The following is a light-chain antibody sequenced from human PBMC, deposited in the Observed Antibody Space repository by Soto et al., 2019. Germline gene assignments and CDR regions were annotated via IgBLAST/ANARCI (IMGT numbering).Light chain of an antibody. CDR1: QDISNY. V-gene: IGKV1-33*01. Sequence: DIPMTQSPSSLSASVGDRVTITCQASQDISNYLNWYQQKPGKAPKLLIYGASNLETGVPSRFSGSGSGTDFTFTISSLQPEDIATYYCQQYDILPPTFGQGTKLEIK. J-gene: IGKJ2*01. CDR3: QQYDILPPT. CDR2: GAS.